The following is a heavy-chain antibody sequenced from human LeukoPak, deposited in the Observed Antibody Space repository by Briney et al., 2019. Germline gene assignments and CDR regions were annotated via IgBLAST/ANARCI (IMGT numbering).Heavy chain of an antibody. J-gene: IGHJ3*02. V-gene: IGHV1-69*06. CDR3: ARDSSADAFDI. CDR1: GYTLIGYY. CDR2: IIPIFGTA. Sequence: SVKVSCKASGYTLIGYYMHWVRQAPGQGLEWMGGIIPIFGTANYAQKYQGRVTITADKSTSTAYMELSSLRSEDTAVYYCARDSSADAFDIWGQGTMVTVSS.